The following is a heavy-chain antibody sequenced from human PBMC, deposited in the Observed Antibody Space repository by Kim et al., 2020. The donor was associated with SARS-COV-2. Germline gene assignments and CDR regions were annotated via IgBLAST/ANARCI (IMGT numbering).Heavy chain of an antibody. CDR3: ATAYALTVEPPAY. J-gene: IGHJ4*02. Sequence: IYAQTCQGRVTMTEDTSTATAYMELSSLRSEDTAVYYCATAYALTVEPPAYWGQGTLVTVSS. V-gene: IGHV1-24*01. D-gene: IGHD6-19*01.